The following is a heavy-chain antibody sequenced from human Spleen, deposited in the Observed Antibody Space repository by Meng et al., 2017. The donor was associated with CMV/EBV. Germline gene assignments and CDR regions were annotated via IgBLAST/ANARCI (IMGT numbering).Heavy chain of an antibody. Sequence: SETLSLTCTVSAGSPSRHYWSWIRQPPGRGLEWIGCISHSGSSNYNPSLKSRLSISIDTSKNQFSLKLKFVTAADTAVYYCARVGERHDPVTGYYRDFFDYWGQGTLVTVSS. CDR2: ISHSGSS. V-gene: IGHV4-59*11. J-gene: IGHJ4*02. CDR3: ARVGERHDPVTGYYRDFFDY. D-gene: IGHD3-9*01. CDR1: AGSPSRHY.